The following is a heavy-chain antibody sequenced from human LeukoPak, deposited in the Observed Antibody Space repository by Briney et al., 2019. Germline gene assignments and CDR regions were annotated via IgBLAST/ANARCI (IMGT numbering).Heavy chain of an antibody. CDR2: IYSGRTI. D-gene: IGHD3-3*01. CDR3: VRHDGRGGSTMGAFDS. CDR1: AASISSSSHH. Sequence: SETPSLTCTISAASISSSSHHWGWIRQSPGKGLEWIGSIYSGRTIYYSPSLNSRVTISVVTSKDQFILQLNSVTAADTAVYYCVRHDGRGGSTMGAFDSWGQGSLVTVSS. V-gene: IGHV4-39*01. J-gene: IGHJ5*01.